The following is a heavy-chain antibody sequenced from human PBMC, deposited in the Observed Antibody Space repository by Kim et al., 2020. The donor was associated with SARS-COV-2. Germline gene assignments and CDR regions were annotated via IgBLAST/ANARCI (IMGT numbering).Heavy chain of an antibody. CDR3: ARALGDGSGSYAH. V-gene: IGHV1-3*01. J-gene: IGHJ4*02. Sequence: YSQKFQGRGSITRDTSASTVYMELSSLRSEDTAVYYCARALGDGSGSYAHWGQGTRVTVSS. D-gene: IGHD3-10*01.